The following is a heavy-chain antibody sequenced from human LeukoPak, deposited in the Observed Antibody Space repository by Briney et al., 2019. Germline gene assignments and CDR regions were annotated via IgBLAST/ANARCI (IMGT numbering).Heavy chain of an antibody. D-gene: IGHD2-2*01. CDR3: ARLSYCSSTSCIYNWFDP. CDR2: IYTSGST. CDR1: GGSISSGSYY. V-gene: IGHV4-61*02. J-gene: IGHJ5*02. Sequence: SQTLSLTCTVSGGSISSGSYYWSWIRQPAGKGLEWIGRIYTSGSTNYNPSLKSRITISVDTSKNQFSLKLSSVTAADTAVYYCARLSYCSSTSCIYNWFDPWGQGTLVTVSS.